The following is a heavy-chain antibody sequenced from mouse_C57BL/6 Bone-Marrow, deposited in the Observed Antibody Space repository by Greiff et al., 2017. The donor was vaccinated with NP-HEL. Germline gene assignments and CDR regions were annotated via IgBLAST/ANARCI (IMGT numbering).Heavy chain of an antibody. Sequence: QVQLQQPGAELVKPGASVKMSCKASGYTFTSYWITWVKQRPGQGLEWIGDIYPGSGSTNYNEKFKSKATLTVDTSSSTAYMQLSSLTSEDSAVYYWALDSSGYNAMDYWGQGTSVTVSS. CDR3: ALDSSGYNAMDY. V-gene: IGHV1-55*01. CDR1: GYTFTSYW. J-gene: IGHJ4*01. CDR2: IYPGSGST. D-gene: IGHD3-2*02.